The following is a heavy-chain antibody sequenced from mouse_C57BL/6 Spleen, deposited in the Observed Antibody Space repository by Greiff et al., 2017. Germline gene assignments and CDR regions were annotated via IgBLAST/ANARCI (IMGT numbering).Heavy chain of an antibody. CDR1: GYTFTSYW. Sequence: QVQLQQPGAELVKPGASVKLSCKASGYTFTSYWMHWVKQRPGQGLEWIGMIHPNSGSTNYNEKFKSKATLTVDKSSSTAYMQLSSLTSEDSAVYYCARSRGGYDASHFDDWGQGTTLTVSS. D-gene: IGHD2-2*01. CDR2: IHPNSGST. V-gene: IGHV1-64*01. J-gene: IGHJ2*01. CDR3: ARSRGGYDASHFDD.